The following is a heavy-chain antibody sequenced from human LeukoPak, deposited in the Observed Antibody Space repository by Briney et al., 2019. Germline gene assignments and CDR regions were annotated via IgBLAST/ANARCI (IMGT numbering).Heavy chain of an antibody. Sequence: GASVKVSCKASGYTFTGYYMHWVRQAPGQGLEWMGRINPNSGGTNYAQKFQGRVTMTRDTSISTAYMELSRPRSDDTAVYYCASAMVVASIDAFDIWGQGTMVTVSS. V-gene: IGHV1-2*06. D-gene: IGHD2-15*01. J-gene: IGHJ3*02. CDR1: GYTFTGYY. CDR3: ASAMVVASIDAFDI. CDR2: INPNSGGT.